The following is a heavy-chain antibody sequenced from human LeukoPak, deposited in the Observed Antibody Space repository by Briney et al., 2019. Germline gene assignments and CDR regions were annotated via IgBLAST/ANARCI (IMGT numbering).Heavy chain of an antibody. CDR2: ISSSGGGT. J-gene: IGHJ4*02. D-gene: IGHD1-1*01. V-gene: IGHV3-23*01. CDR1: GFTFNTYA. CDR3: AKRGGTTGWYYFDC. Sequence: GGSLRLSCAASGFTFNTYAMTWVRLAPGKGLEWVSSISSSGGGTYYADSVKGRFFISRDNSKNTLYLQMNSLRAEDTAVYYCAKRGGTTGWYYFDCWGQGTLVTVSS.